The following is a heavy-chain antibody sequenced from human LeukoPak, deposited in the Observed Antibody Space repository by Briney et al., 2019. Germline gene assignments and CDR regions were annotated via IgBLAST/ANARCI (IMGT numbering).Heavy chain of an antibody. CDR3: ARALWFGELSPFDY. J-gene: IGHJ4*02. CDR2: INPNSGGT. Sequence: ASVKVSCKAFGYTFTSNYMHWVRQAPGQGLEWMGWINPNSGGTNYAQKFQGRVTMTRDTSISTAYMELSRLRSDDTAVYYCARALWFGELSPFDYWGQGTLVTVSS. D-gene: IGHD3-10*01. CDR1: GYTFTSNY. V-gene: IGHV1-2*02.